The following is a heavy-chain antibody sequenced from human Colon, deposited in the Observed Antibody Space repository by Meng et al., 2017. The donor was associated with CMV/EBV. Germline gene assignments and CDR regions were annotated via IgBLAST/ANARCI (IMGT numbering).Heavy chain of an antibody. V-gene: IGHV3-21*01. J-gene: IGHJ4*02. CDR1: GFTFSSYS. Sequence: GESLKISCAASGFTFSSYSMNWVRQAPGKGLEWVSSISSSSSYIYYADSVKGRFTISRDNAKNSLYLQINSLKVEDTAVYYCVRDILRVGITYYFDYWGQGTLVTVSS. CDR2: ISSSSSYI. D-gene: IGHD1-26*01. CDR3: VRDILRVGITYYFDY.